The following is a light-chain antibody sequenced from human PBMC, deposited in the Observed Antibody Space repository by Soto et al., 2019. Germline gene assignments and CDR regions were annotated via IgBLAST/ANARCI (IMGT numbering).Light chain of an antibody. CDR2: AAS. V-gene: IGKV1-8*01. CDR1: QGISSY. Sequence: AIRMTQSPSSLSASTGDRVTITCRASQGISSYLAWYQQKPGKAPKLLIYAASTLQSGVPSRFSGSGSGTDFTLTISCLQSEDFATYYCHQYYSYLLTVGPGTKVDIK. CDR3: HQYYSYLLT. J-gene: IGKJ3*01.